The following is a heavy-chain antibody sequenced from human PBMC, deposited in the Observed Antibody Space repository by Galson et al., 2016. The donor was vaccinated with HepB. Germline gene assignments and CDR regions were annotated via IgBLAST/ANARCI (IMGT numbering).Heavy chain of an antibody. J-gene: IGHJ4*02. CDR3: ARAVSWDDGDYAGY. Sequence: SLRLSCAASGFTFSSYSMNWVRQAPGMGLDWVAYIRSRSSYIYYADSVKGRFTITRDNAKNSLYLQRDSLRAEDTAVYYCARAVSWDDGDYAGYWGQGTLVTVAS. CDR2: IRSRSSYI. CDR1: GFTFSSYS. D-gene: IGHD4-17*01. V-gene: IGHV3-21*01.